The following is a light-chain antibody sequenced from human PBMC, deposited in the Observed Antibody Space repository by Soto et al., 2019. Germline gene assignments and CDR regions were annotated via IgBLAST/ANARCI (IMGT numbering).Light chain of an antibody. CDR2: EGS. V-gene: IGLV2-23*01. CDR3: CSYAGSSTPYV. J-gene: IGLJ1*01. Sequence: QSGLTEPASVCGSPGQSITISCTGTSSDVGSYNLVSWYQQHPGKAPKLMIYEGSKRPSGVSNRFSGSKSGNTASLTISGLQAEDEADYYCCSYAGSSTPYVFGTGTKVTVL. CDR1: SSDVGSYNL.